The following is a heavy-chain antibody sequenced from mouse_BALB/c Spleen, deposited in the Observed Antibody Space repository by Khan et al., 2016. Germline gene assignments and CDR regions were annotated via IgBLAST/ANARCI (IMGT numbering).Heavy chain of an antibody. CDR3: AKTDHRGYFDY. J-gene: IGHJ2*01. Sequence: QVQLQQSGADLMKPGASVKISCKATGYTFSSYWIEWVKQRPGHGLEWIGEILFGSGSTNYNETFRGKATFTADTSSNTVYMQLSSLTSEDSAVHYCAKTDHRGYFDYWGQGTTLTVSS. CDR2: ILFGSGST. CDR1: GYTFSSYW. V-gene: IGHV1-9*01.